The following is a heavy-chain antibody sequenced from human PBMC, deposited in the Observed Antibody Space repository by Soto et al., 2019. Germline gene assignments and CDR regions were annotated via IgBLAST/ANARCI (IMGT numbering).Heavy chain of an antibody. CDR1: GFTFSGYY. CDR2: ISSTTTYT. V-gene: IGHV3-11*06. Sequence: QVHLVESGGGLVKPGGSLRLSCAASGFTFSGYYMTWVRQTPGRGLEWISYISSTTTYTNYADSVKGRFTISRDNAKNSLYLQMNNLRAEDTAVYYCGRASMFANSLIAAWGQGTLVTVSS. CDR3: GRASMFANSLIAA. D-gene: IGHD2-21*01. J-gene: IGHJ5*02.